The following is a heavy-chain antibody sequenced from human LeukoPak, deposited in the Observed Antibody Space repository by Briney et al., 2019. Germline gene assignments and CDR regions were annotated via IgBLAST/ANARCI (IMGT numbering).Heavy chain of an antibody. D-gene: IGHD3-3*01. J-gene: IGHJ6*03. CDR3: AKDRFLEWLLSHYMDV. V-gene: IGHV3-30*02. CDR1: GFTFSSYG. CDR2: IRYDGSNK. Sequence: GGSLRLSCAASGFTFSSYGMHWVRQAPGKGLEWVAFIRYDGSNKYYAGSVKGRFPISRDNSKNTLYLQMNSLRAEAPAVYYCAKDRFLEWLLSHYMDVWGKGTTVTVSS.